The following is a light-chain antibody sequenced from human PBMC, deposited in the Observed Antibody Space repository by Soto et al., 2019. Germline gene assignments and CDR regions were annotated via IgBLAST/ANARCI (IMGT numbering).Light chain of an antibody. CDR1: QSVSSN. CDR3: QQYSNWPPWT. J-gene: IGKJ1*01. V-gene: IGKV3-15*01. CDR2: GAS. Sequence: EIVMTQSPATLSVSPGERATLSCMASQSVSSNLAWYQQKPAQAPSLLIYGASTRATGIPARFSGSGSGTEFTLTISSLQSEDFAVYYCQQYSNWPPWTFGQGTKVEIK.